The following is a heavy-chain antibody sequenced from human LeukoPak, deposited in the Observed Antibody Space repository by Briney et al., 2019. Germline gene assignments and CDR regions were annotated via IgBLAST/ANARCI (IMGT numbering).Heavy chain of an antibody. Sequence: RGSLRLSCAASGFTFSSYAMNWVRQAPGKGLEWVSAISGSGGSTYYADSVKGRFTISRDNAKNSLYLQMNSLRAEDTAVYYCASYSSTWTFSDYWGQGTLVTVSS. D-gene: IGHD6-13*01. CDR3: ASYSSTWTFSDY. CDR1: GFTFSSYA. V-gene: IGHV3-23*01. J-gene: IGHJ4*02. CDR2: ISGSGGST.